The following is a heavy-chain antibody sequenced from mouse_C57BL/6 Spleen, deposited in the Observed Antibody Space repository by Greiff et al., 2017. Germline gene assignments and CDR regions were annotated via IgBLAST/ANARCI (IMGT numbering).Heavy chain of an antibody. J-gene: IGHJ3*01. Sequence: VQLKESGPGMVKPSQSLSLTCTVTGYSITSGYDWHWIRHFPGNKLEWMGYISYSGSTNYNPSLKSRISITHDTSKNHFFLKLNSVTTEDTATYYCARGTTAGFAYWGQGTLVTVSA. V-gene: IGHV3-1*01. CDR3: ARGTTAGFAY. CDR2: ISYSGST. CDR1: GYSITSGYD. D-gene: IGHD1-2*01.